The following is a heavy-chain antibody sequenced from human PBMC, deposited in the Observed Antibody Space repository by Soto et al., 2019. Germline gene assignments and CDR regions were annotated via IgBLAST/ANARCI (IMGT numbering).Heavy chain of an antibody. CDR2: INYSGST. J-gene: IGHJ5*02. V-gene: IGHV4-31*03. Sequence: PSETLSLTCTVSGGSISSSSYYWAWVRQPPGKGPEWIGNINYSGSTYYNPSLKSRVTISVDTSKNQFSLKLSSVTAADTAVYYCARSVFPWGQGTLVTVSS. CDR1: GGSISSSSYY. CDR3: ARSVFP.